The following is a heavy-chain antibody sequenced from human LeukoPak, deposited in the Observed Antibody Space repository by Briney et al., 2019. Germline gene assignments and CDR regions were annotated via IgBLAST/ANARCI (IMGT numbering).Heavy chain of an antibody. Sequence: GGSLRLSCAASGFTFSDYYMSWISQAPGKGLEWVSYISSSGSTIYYADSVKGRFTISRDNAKNSLYLQMNSLRVEDTAVYYCARDLDYYDRIFDYWGQRTLVTVSS. CDR2: ISSSGSTI. CDR1: GFTFSDYY. V-gene: IGHV3-11*01. J-gene: IGHJ4*02. CDR3: ARDLDYYDRIFDY. D-gene: IGHD3-22*01.